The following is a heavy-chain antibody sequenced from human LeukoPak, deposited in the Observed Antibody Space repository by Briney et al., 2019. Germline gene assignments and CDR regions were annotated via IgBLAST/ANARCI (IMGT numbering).Heavy chain of an antibody. CDR2: ISSGSSYK. CDR3: ARDSLEYSGSSGFDY. D-gene: IGHD6-6*01. J-gene: IGHJ4*02. CDR1: GFTFSSYS. V-gene: IGHV3-21*01. Sequence: GGSLRLSCAASGFTFSSYSMNWVRQAPGKGQEWVSAISSGSSYKYFTDSVRGRFSISRDNAKDSLYLQMNSLRAEDTAVYYCARDSLEYSGSSGFDYWGQGTLVTVSS.